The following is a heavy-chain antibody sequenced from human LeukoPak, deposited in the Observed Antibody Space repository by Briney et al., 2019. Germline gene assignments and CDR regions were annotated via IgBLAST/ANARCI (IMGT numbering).Heavy chain of an antibody. CDR3: ARELVGAGIAAAGINY. J-gene: IGHJ4*02. CDR1: DFTVSSNY. D-gene: IGHD6-13*01. CDR2: ISTSSNYK. V-gene: IGHV3-21*01. Sequence: GGSLRLSCAASDFTVSSNYMSWVRQAPGKGLEWVSSISTSSNYKYYADSVKGRFTISRDNAKNSLYLQMNSLRAEDTAVYYCARELVGAGIAAAGINYWGQGTLVTVSS.